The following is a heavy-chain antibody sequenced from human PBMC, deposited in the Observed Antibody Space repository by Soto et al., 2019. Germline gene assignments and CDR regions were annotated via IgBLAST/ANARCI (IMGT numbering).Heavy chain of an antibody. CDR2: IYYSGST. CDR3: ARSLILNYYDSSGHPDV. CDR1: GGSISRRDYY. V-gene: IGHV4-30-4*01. Sequence: SETRSLTWTVSGGSISRRDYYWSWIRQPPGKGLAWIGYIYYSGSTYYNPSLKSRVTISVDTTKNQFSLKLRSVPAADTAVYDCARSLILNYYDSSGHPDVLAQRTPVPVSS. D-gene: IGHD3-22*01. J-gene: IGHJ6*02.